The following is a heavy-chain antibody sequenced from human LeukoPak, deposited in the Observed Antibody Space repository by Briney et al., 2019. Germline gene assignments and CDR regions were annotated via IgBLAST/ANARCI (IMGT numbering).Heavy chain of an antibody. Sequence: GGSLRLSCAASGFTFSSYAMSWVRQAPGKGLEWVASISISGTYIYYADSVKGRFTISRDSAKRSLYPQMDSLRVEDTAIYYCAAPLTSSGHDYWGQGTLVTVSS. V-gene: IGHV3-21*01. J-gene: IGHJ4*02. CDR3: AAPLTSSGHDY. CDR1: GFTFSSYA. D-gene: IGHD3-22*01. CDR2: ISISGTYI.